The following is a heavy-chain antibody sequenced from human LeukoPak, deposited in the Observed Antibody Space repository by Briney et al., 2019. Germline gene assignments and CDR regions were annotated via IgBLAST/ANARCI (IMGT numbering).Heavy chain of an antibody. J-gene: IGHJ6*03. CDR1: GFTISSYG. CDR3: AKNRRIFGRTLQRHYMDV. Sequence: GGSLRLSCVVSGFTISSYGMHWVRQAPGKGLEWVAFMTYDGSKRPYADSVKGRFTISRDNSKNTLYLQMDGLRPEDTAVYYCAKNRRIFGRTLQRHYMDVWGKGTTVAVSS. D-gene: IGHD3-3*01. CDR2: MTYDGSKR. V-gene: IGHV3-30*02.